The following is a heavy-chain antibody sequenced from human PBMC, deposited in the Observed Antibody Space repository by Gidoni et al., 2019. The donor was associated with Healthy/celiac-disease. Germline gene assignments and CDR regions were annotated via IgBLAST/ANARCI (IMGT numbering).Heavy chain of an antibody. D-gene: IGHD3-3*01. V-gene: IGHV4-39*01. CDR3: ARLEWLLDYYFDY. J-gene: IGHJ4*02. Sequence: QLQLQESGPGLVKPSETLSLPCTVSGASISSSSYYWGWIRQPPGKGLEWIGSIYYSGSTYYNPSLKSRVTISVDTSKNQFSLKLSSVTAADTAVYYCARLEWLLDYYFDYWGQGTLVTVSS. CDR2: IYYSGST. CDR1: GASISSSSYY.